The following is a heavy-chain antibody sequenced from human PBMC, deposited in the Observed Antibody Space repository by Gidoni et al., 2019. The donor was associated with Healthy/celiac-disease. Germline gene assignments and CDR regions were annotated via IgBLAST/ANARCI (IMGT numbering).Heavy chain of an antibody. V-gene: IGHV3-21*01. CDR3: ARSPVGGGGSSWSTDYYYYGMDV. Sequence: EVQLVESGGGLVKPGGSLRLSCAASGFTFSSYSMNWVRQAPGKGLEWVASISSRSSYIYYADSVKGRFTISRDNAKNSLYLQMNSLRAEDTAVYYCARSPVGGGGSSWSTDYYYYGMDVWGQGTTVTVSS. J-gene: IGHJ6*02. CDR1: GFTFSSYS. CDR2: ISSRSSYI. D-gene: IGHD6-13*01.